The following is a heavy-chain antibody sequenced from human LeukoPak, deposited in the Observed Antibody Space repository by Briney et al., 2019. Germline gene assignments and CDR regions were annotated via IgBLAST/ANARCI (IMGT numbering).Heavy chain of an antibody. D-gene: IGHD2-2*01. CDR2: ISGSGGST. V-gene: IGHV3-23*01. CDR3: AKPTCSSTSCYSRMDAFDI. J-gene: IGHJ3*02. CDR1: GFTFSSYA. Sequence: GGSLRLSCAASGFTFSSYAMSWVRQAPGKGLEWVSAISGSGGSTYYADSVKGRFTISRDNSKNTLYLQMNSLRAEDAAVYYCAKPTCSSTSCYSRMDAFDIWGQGTMVTVSS.